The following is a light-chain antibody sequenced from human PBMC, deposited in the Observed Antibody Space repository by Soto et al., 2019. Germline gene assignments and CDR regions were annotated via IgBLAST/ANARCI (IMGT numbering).Light chain of an antibody. CDR3: QQYGSSRWT. CDR2: GAS. Sequence: EIVLTQSPGTLSLSPGERATLSCRASQTVSNNYFAWYQQQPGQAPRLLIYGASSRATGIPDRFRGSGAGTDFTLTSSRLEPEDVAVYFCQQYGSSRWTFGQGTKVEIK. J-gene: IGKJ1*01. CDR1: QTVSNNY. V-gene: IGKV3-20*01.